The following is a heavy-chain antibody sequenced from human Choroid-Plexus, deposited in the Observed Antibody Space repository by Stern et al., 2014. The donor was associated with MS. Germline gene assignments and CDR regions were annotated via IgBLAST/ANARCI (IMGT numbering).Heavy chain of an antibody. V-gene: IGHV1-69*01. D-gene: IGHD3-10*01. CDR1: GGTFSSYE. CDR3: ARAYTYYSNSAGY. J-gene: IGHJ4*02. CDR2: IIPTFDTP. Sequence: VQLVQSGAEVKKPGSSVKVSCKASGGTFSSYEITWVRQAPGQGLEWMGGIIPTFDTPTYAQKFQDRVTISADESTRTAYMELSSLKSEDTAIYFCARAYTYYSNSAGYWGKGTLVTVSS.